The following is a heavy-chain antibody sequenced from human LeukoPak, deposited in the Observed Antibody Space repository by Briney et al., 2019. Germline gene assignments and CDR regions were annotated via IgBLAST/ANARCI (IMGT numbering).Heavy chain of an antibody. J-gene: IGHJ5*02. Sequence: GGSLRLYCVASGFTFSNYWMHWVRQPPGKGLVWVSRIYVEGRKTNYADSVKGRFTISRDNAKNTVYLEMNSLSVEDTATYYCIRDFRSADLWGQGTLVTVTS. V-gene: IGHV3-74*01. CDR1: GFTFSNYW. CDR2: IYVEGRKT. CDR3: IRDFRSADL.